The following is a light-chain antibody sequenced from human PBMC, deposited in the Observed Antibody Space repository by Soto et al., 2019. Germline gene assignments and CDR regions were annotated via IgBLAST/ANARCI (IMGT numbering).Light chain of an antibody. V-gene: IGLV2-18*02. CDR3: TSFAPGRIYV. J-gene: IGLJ1*01. Sequence: QSALTQPPSVSGSPGQSVTISCTGTSTDFVSYNRVSWYQQPPGTAPKLIIYEASNRPSGVPDRFSGSKSGNTASLTISGLQAADEADYYCTSFAPGRIYVFGSGTKVTV. CDR2: EAS. CDR1: STDFVSYNR.